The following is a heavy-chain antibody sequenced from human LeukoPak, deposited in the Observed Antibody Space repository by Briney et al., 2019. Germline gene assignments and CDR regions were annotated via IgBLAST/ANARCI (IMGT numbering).Heavy chain of an antibody. V-gene: IGHV4-4*02. D-gene: IGHD3-22*01. CDR2: IYHSGTT. CDR3: VRDFYDSSSYDGFDI. Sequence: SGTLSLTCAVSGGSTSSRNWWTWVRQPPGKGLEWIGEIYHSGTTNYNPSLKSRVTISVDKSKNQFSLKLISVTAADTAVYYCVRDFYDSSSYDGFDIWGQGTMVTVSS. CDR1: GGSTSSRNW. J-gene: IGHJ3*02.